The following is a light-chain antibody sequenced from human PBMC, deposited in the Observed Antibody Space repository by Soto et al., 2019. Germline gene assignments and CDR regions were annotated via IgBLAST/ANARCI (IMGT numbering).Light chain of an antibody. J-gene: IGKJ5*01. CDR2: DAS. Sequence: EIVLTQSPATLSLSPGERATLSCRASQSVSSYLAWYQQKPGQAPRLLIYDASNRATGIPARFSGSGSGTDFTLTISSLEPEDFALYYCQQRSNWPPITCGQGPRLEIK. CDR3: QQRSNWPPIT. V-gene: IGKV3-11*01. CDR1: QSVSSY.